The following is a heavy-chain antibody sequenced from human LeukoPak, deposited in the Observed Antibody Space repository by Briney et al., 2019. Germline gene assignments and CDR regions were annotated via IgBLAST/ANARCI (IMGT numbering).Heavy chain of an antibody. J-gene: IGHJ4*02. D-gene: IGHD4-17*01. CDR3: AGGSYGALDGGY. Sequence: SQTLSLTCAVYGGSFSGYYWSWIRQPPGKGLEWIGEINHSGSTNYNPSLKSRVTISVDTSKNQFSLKLSTVTAADTAVYYCAGGSYGALDGGYWGQGTLVTVSS. V-gene: IGHV4-34*01. CDR1: GGSFSGYY. CDR2: INHSGST.